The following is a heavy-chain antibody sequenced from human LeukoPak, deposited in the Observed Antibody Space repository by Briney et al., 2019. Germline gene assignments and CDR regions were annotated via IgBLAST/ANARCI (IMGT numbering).Heavy chain of an antibody. CDR3: AREAIAAAGYPDYYYYYMDV. J-gene: IGHJ6*03. CDR2: INTNTGNP. D-gene: IGHD6-13*01. CDR1: GYTFTSYA. Sequence: GASVKVSCKASGYTFTSYAMNWVRQAPGQGLEWMGWINTNTGNPTYAQGFTGRFVFSLDTSVSTAYLQISSLKAEDTAVYYCAREAIAAAGYPDYYYYYMDVWGKATTVTVSS. V-gene: IGHV7-4-1*02.